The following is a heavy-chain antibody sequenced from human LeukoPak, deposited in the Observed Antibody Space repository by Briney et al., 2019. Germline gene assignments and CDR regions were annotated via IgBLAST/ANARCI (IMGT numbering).Heavy chain of an antibody. CDR2: IRYDGSNK. V-gene: IGHV3-30*02. CDR3: AKDEGYSSGFRD. CDR1: GFTFSSYG. J-gene: IGHJ4*02. Sequence: GGSLRLSCAASGFTFSSYGMHWVRQAPGKGLEWVAFIRYDGSNKYYADSVKGRFTISRDNSKNTLYLQMNSLRAEDTAVYYCAKDEGYSSGFRDWGQGTLVTVSS. D-gene: IGHD6-19*01.